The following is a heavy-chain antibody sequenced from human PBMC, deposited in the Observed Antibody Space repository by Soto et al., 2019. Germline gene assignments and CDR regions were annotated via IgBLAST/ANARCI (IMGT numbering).Heavy chain of an antibody. Sequence: SETLSLTCTVSGGSISSYYWSWIRQPPGKGLEWIGYIYYSGSTNYNPSLKSRVTISVDTSKNQFSLKLSSVTAADTAVYYCARSGLYYDNKFDYWGQGTLGTVSS. CDR3: ARSGLYYDNKFDY. CDR1: GGSISSYY. CDR2: IYYSGST. V-gene: IGHV4-59*01. J-gene: IGHJ4*02. D-gene: IGHD3-22*01.